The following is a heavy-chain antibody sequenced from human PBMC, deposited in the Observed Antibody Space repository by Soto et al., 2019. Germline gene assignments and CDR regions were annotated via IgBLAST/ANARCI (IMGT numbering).Heavy chain of an antibody. CDR1: GGSISSYY. Sequence: SETLSLTCTVSGGSISSYYWSWIRQPPGKGLEWIGYIYYRGSTNYNPSLKSRVTISVDTSKNQFSLKLSSVTAADTAVYYCARGVEMATTYWYFDLWGRGTLVTVSS. V-gene: IGHV4-59*01. CDR2: IYYRGST. CDR3: ARGVEMATTYWYFDL. D-gene: IGHD5-12*01. J-gene: IGHJ2*01.